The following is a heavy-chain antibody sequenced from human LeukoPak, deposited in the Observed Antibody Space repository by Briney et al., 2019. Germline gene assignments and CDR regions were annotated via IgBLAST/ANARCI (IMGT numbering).Heavy chain of an antibody. CDR3: ARDDLGRSTGSCYLY. Sequence: QTGGSLRLSCAASGFTFSPYWMSWVRQAPGKGLEWVANIKPDGSEGYYVDSVKGRFTISRDNAKNSLYLQMNSLRAEDTAMYYCARDDLGRSTGSCYLYWGQGTLVTVSS. V-gene: IGHV3-7*01. D-gene: IGHD2-15*01. CDR2: IKPDGSEG. J-gene: IGHJ4*02. CDR1: GFTFSPYW.